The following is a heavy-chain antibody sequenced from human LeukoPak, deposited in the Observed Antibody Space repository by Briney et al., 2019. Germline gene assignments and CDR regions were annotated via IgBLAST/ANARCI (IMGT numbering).Heavy chain of an antibody. Sequence: GGSLRLSCAASGFTFSSYGMHWVRQAPGKGLEWVAFIRYDGSNKYYADSVKGRFTISRDNSKNTLYLQMNSLRAEDTAVYYCAKDTGYSYGYSDYWGQGTLVTVSS. V-gene: IGHV3-30*02. CDR3: AKDTGYSYGYSDY. J-gene: IGHJ4*02. CDR1: GFTFSSYG. CDR2: IRYDGSNK. D-gene: IGHD5-18*01.